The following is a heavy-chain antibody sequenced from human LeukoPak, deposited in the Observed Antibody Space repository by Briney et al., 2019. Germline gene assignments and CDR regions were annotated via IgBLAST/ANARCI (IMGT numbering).Heavy chain of an antibody. V-gene: IGHV4-61*05. D-gene: IGHD2-21*01. CDR3: ARVPHSRSPPI. CDR2: IYYSGST. CDR1: GGSISSSSYY. Sequence: SETLSLTCTVSGGSISSSSYYWGWIRQPPGKGLEWVGYIYYSGSTNYNPSLKSRVTISVDTSKNQFSLKLSSVTAADTAVYYCARVPHSRSPPIWGQGTMVTVSS. J-gene: IGHJ3*02.